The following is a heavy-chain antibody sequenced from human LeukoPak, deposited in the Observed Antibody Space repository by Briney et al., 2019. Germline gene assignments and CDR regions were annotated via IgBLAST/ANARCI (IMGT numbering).Heavy chain of an antibody. J-gene: IGHJ4*02. Sequence: GGSLRLSCAASGFTVSSCYMSWVRQAPGKGLEWVSVIYSGGSTYYADSVKGRFTISRDNSKNTLYLQMNSLTAEDTAVYYCSRDITLDYWGQGTLVTVSS. D-gene: IGHD1-14*01. CDR3: SRDITLDY. CDR1: GFTVSSCY. V-gene: IGHV3-53*01. CDR2: IYSGGST.